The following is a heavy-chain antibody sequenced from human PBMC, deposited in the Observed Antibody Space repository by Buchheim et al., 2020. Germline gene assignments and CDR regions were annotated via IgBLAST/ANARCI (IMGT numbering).Heavy chain of an antibody. CDR3: ARDGVAPGIYFDW. CDR2: IKQAGSEK. V-gene: IGHV3-7*01. J-gene: IGHJ4*02. CDR1: GFPFSSFW. D-gene: IGHD6-13*01. Sequence: EVQLVESGGGLVQPGGPLRLSCAASGFPFSSFWMNWVRQAPGKGLEWVANIKQAGSEKYYVDSVKGRFTISRDNAKNSLYLQMNSLRAEDTAVYYCARDGVAPGIYFDWWGQGTL.